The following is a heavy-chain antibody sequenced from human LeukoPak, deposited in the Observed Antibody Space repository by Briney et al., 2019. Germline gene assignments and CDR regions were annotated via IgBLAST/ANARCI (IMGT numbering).Heavy chain of an antibody. Sequence: GGSLRLSCAASGFTFSSYSMNWVRQAPGKGLEWVSYISSSSSTIYYADSVKGRFTISRDNAKNSLYLQMNSLRAEDTAVYYCARRDPYGGDYGDYWGQGTLVTVPS. J-gene: IGHJ4*02. V-gene: IGHV3-48*04. CDR2: ISSSSSTI. CDR1: GFTFSSYS. CDR3: ARRDPYGGDYGDY. D-gene: IGHD4-23*01.